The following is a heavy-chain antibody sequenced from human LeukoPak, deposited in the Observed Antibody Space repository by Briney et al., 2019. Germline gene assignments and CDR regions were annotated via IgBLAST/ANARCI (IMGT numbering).Heavy chain of an antibody. J-gene: IGHJ3*02. CDR3: AGHALAFHDAFDI. V-gene: IGHV4-39*07. CDR1: GGSISSNKYY. Sequence: PSETLSLTCTVSGGSISSNKYYWGWIRQPPGKGLEWIGSIYYSGSTNYNPSLKSRVTISVDTSKNQFSLKLSSVTAADTAVYYCAGHALAFHDAFDIWGQGTMVTVSS. CDR2: IYYSGST.